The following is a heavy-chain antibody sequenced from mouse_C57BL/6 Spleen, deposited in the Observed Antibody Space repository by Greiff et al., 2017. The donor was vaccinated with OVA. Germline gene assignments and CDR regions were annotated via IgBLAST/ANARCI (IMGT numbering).Heavy chain of an antibody. CDR1: GYTFTDYE. D-gene: IGHD1-1*01. CDR3: TKIYYYGSSYRYFDY. J-gene: IGHJ2*01. V-gene: IGHV1-15*01. CDR2: IDPETGGT. Sequence: VQLQQSGAELVRPGASVTLSCKASGYTFTDYEMHWVKQTPVHGLEWIGAIDPETGGTAYNQKFKGKAILTADKSSSTAYMELRSLTSEDSAVYYCTKIYYYGSSYRYFDYWGQGTTLTVSS.